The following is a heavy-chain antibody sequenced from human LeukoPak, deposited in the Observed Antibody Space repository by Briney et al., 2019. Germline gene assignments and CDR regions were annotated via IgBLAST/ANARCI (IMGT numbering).Heavy chain of an antibody. J-gene: IGHJ4*02. CDR1: GFTFDDYA. V-gene: IGHV3-43*02. CDR3: AEDIGGGGSCYDY. Sequence: GGSLRLSCAASGFTFDDYAMHWVRQAPGKGLEWVSLISGDGGSTYYADSVKGRFTISRDNSKNSLYLQMNSLRTEDTALYYCAEDIGGGGSCYDYWGQGTLVTVSS. D-gene: IGHD2-15*01. CDR2: ISGDGGST.